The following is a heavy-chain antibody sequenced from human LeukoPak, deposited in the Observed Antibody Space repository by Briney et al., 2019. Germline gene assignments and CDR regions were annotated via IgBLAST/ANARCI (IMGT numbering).Heavy chain of an antibody. CDR2: SSYSGSS. Sequence: SEALSLTCSVSGGSIGTNYWSWIRQVPGKGLEWIGYSSYSGSSNYNPSLKSRVTISVDTSKTQFSLYLNSVTAADTAVYYCARSDTHHIHSSSWHFDYWGQGTLVTVSS. D-gene: IGHD6-13*01. CDR3: ARSDTHHIHSSSWHFDY. J-gene: IGHJ4*02. V-gene: IGHV4-59*01. CDR1: GGSIGTNY.